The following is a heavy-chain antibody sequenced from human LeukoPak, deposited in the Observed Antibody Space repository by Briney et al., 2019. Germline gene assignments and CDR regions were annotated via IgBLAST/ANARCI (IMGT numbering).Heavy chain of an antibody. CDR3: ARSATVFDY. J-gene: IGHJ4*02. D-gene: IGHD4-17*01. Sequence: GGSLRLSCAASGFTFSSYGMHWVRQAPGKGLEWVALIWYDRSNKYYEDSVKGRFTISRDNSKNTLYLQINSLTAEDTAVYYCARSATVFDYWGQGTLVTVSS. CDR1: GFTFSSYG. V-gene: IGHV3-33*01. CDR2: IWYDRSNK.